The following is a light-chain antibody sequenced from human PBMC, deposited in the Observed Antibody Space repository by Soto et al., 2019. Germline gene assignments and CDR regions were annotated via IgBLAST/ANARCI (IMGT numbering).Light chain of an antibody. V-gene: IGKV3-11*01. CDR2: GVY. J-gene: IGKJ5*01. CDR3: HQRSNWPPDT. CDR1: RTVSRN. Sequence: EVVMTQSPATLSVSPGERATLSCRVNRTVSRNLAWYQQRPGQAPRLLIYGVYTRASGIPDRFSGSGSGTDFTLTISSLEPEDFAVYYCHQRSNWPPDTFGQGTRLEIK.